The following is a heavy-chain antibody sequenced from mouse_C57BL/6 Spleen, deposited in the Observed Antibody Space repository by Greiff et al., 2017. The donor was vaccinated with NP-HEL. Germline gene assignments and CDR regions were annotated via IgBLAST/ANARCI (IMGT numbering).Heavy chain of an antibody. CDR1: GYAFSSYW. V-gene: IGHV1-80*01. CDR3: ARRITTVPFAY. J-gene: IGHJ3*01. D-gene: IGHD1-1*01. Sequence: VQLQQSGAELVKPGASVKISCKASGYAFSSYWMNWVKQRPGKGLEWIGQIYPGDGDTNYNGKFKGKATLTADKSSSTAYMQLSSLTTEDSAVYFCARRITTVPFAYWGQGTLVTVSA. CDR2: IYPGDGDT.